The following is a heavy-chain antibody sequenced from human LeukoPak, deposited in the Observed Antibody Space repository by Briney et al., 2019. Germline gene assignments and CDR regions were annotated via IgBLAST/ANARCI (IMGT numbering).Heavy chain of an antibody. CDR1: GFTFSSYS. CDR3: AGGGGYCSGGSCYSEYFQH. V-gene: IGHV3-48*04. J-gene: IGHJ1*01. CDR2: ISSSSTI. D-gene: IGHD2-15*01. Sequence: GGSLRLSCAASGFTFSSYSMNWVRQAPGKGLEWVSYISSSSTIYYADSVKGRFTISRDNAKNSLYLQMNSLRAEDTAVYYCAGGGGYCSGGSCYSEYFQHWGQGTLVTVSS.